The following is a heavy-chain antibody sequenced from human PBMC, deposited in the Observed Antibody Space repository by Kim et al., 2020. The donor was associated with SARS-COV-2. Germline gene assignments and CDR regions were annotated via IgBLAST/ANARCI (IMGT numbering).Heavy chain of an antibody. D-gene: IGHD3-10*01. V-gene: IGHV3-48*04. CDR3: ASGEWDDAFDI. J-gene: IGHJ3*02. CDR2: I. Sequence: ICNADSVKGRLPTSRSNAKNSLYLQMNSLRAEDTAVYYCASGEWDDAFDIWGQGTMVTVSS.